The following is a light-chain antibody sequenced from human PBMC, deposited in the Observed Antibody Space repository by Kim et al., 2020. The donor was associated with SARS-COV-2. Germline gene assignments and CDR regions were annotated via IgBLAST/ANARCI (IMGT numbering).Light chain of an antibody. Sequence: QSVLTQAPSVSGTPGQRVTISCSGSSSNIGTYNVNWYQHLPGTAPKLLIYYNDQTPSGVPDRFSGSKSDTSASLAISGLHSGDEAEYYCAPWDDSLNGAAFGGGTRLTVL. CDR3: APWDDSLNGAA. J-gene: IGLJ7*01. V-gene: IGLV1-44*01. CDR2: YND. CDR1: SSNIGTYN.